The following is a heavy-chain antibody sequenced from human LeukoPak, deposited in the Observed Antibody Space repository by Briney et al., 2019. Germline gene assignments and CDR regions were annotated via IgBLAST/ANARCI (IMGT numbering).Heavy chain of an antibody. D-gene: IGHD2-2*01. CDR3: AREYCSSTSCYVDY. V-gene: IGHV4-61*02. CDR2: IYTSGST. J-gene: IGHJ4*02. CDR1: GVSISSGSYY. Sequence: PSETLSLTCTVSGVSISSGSYYWSWIRQPAGKGLEWIGRIYTSGSTNYNPSLKSRVTISVDPSRNQFSLKLSSVTAADTAIYYCAREYCSSTSCYVDYWGQGTLVTVSS.